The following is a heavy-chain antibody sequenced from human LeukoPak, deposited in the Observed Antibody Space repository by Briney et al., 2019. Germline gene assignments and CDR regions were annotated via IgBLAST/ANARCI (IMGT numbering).Heavy chain of an antibody. CDR1: GYSISSGYY. J-gene: IGHJ3*02. CDR3: ARPDSSGYHRDDAFDI. CDR2: IYHSGST. D-gene: IGHD3-22*01. Sequence: PSETLSLTCAVSGYSISSGYYWGWIRQPPGKGLEWIGSIYHSGSTYYNPSLKSRVTISVDTSKNQFSLKLSSVTAADTAVYYCARPDSSGYHRDDAFDIWGQGTMVTVSS. V-gene: IGHV4-38-2*01.